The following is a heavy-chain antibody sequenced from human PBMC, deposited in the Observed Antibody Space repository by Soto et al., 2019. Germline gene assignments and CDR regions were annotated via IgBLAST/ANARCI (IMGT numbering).Heavy chain of an antibody. CDR3: ARVKGSGYHNWFDP. V-gene: IGHV1-18*01. Sequence: SVKVSCKASGYTFTSYGISWVRQALGQGLEWMGWISAYNGNTNYAQKLQGRVTMTTDTSTSTAYMELRSLRSDDTAVYYCARVKGSGYHNWFDPWGQGTLVTVSS. J-gene: IGHJ5*02. CDR2: ISAYNGNT. CDR1: GYTFTSYG. D-gene: IGHD3-22*01.